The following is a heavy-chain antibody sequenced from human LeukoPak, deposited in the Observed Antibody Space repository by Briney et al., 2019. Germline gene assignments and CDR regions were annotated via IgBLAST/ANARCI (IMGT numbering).Heavy chain of an antibody. V-gene: IGHV4-34*01. CDR2: INRSGST. J-gene: IGHJ6*04. D-gene: IGHD5-12*01. Sequence: SETLSLTCAVYGGSFSGYYWSWIRQPPGKGLEWIGEINRSGSTNYNPSLKSRVTISVDTSKNQFSLKLSSVTAADTAVYYCARGPHRLRYYYYGMDVWGKGTTVTVSS. CDR3: ARGPHRLRYYYYGMDV. CDR1: GGSFSGYY.